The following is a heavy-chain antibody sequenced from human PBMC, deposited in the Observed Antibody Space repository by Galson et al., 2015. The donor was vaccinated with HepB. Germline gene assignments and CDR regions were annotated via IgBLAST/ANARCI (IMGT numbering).Heavy chain of an antibody. CDR3: AREHYYGSWSYYSYYGMDV. J-gene: IGHJ6*02. CDR2: ISYDGSNK. CDR1: GFTFSSYA. Sequence: SLRLSCAASGFTFSSYAMHWVRQAPGKGLEWVAVISYDGSNKYYADSVKGRFTISRDNSKNTLYLQMNSLRAEDTALYYCAREHYYGSWSYYSYYGMDVWCQGTTFTVSS. V-gene: IGHV3-30*04. D-gene: IGHD3-10*01.